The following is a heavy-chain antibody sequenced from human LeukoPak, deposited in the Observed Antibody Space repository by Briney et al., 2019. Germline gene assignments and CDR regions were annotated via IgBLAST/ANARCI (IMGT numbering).Heavy chain of an antibody. CDR2: FDPEDGET. CDR1: GYTLTELC. V-gene: IGHV1-24*01. Sequence: GASVKVSCKVSGYTLTELCMHWVRQAPGKGLEWMGGFDPEDGETIYAQKIQDRVTMTEDTSTHTAYMELSSLRSEDTAVYYCATILPNSSGYYGWYFDLWGRGTLVTVSS. CDR3: ATILPNSSGYYGWYFDL. D-gene: IGHD3-22*01. J-gene: IGHJ2*01.